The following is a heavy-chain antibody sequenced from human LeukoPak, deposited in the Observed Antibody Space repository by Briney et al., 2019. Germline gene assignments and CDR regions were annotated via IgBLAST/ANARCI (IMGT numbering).Heavy chain of an antibody. D-gene: IGHD3-22*01. J-gene: IGHJ4*02. Sequence: GASVKVSCKASGYTFTGYYMHWVRQAPGQGLEWMGWINPNSGGTNYAQKFQGRVTMTRDTSISTAYMELSRLRSDDTAVYYCARNYYDSSGYFGFDYWGQGTRVTVSS. CDR2: INPNSGGT. V-gene: IGHV1-2*02. CDR1: GYTFTGYY. CDR3: ARNYYDSSGYFGFDY.